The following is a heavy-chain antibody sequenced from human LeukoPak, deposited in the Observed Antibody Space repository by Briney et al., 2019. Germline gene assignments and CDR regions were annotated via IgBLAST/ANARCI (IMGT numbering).Heavy chain of an antibody. Sequence: ASVKVSCKASAYTFTGYYMHWVRQAPGQGLEWMGWIYPNSGGTNYAQKFQGRVTMTRDTSISTAYMELSRLRSDDTAVYYCARSEQFPYYMDVWGKGTTVTVSS. V-gene: IGHV1-2*02. CDR3: ARSEQFPYYMDV. D-gene: IGHD6-19*01. CDR1: AYTFTGYY. CDR2: IYPNSGGT. J-gene: IGHJ6*03.